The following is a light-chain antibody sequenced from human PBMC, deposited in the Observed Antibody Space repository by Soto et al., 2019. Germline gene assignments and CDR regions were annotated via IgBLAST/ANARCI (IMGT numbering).Light chain of an antibody. Sequence: QSALTQPRSMSGSPGQSVTISCTGTNSDVGGYSYVSWYQQHPGKAPKLMIYDVTKRPSGVPDRVSGSKSGNTASLTISGLQAEDEGDYYCCSFAGSYTSLFGGGTKLTVL. CDR1: NSDVGGYSY. V-gene: IGLV2-11*01. CDR2: DVT. CDR3: CSFAGSYTSL. J-gene: IGLJ2*01.